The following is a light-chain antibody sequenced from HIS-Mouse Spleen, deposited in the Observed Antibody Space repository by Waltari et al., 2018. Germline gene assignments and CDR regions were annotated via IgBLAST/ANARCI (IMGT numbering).Light chain of an antibody. V-gene: IGLV2-11*01. Sequence: QSALTQPRSVSGSPGPSVTIPCTGTSSDVGGYNFVSWYQQHPGKAPKLMIYDVSKRPSGVPDRFSGSKSGNTASLTISGLQAEDEADYYCCSYAGSYTWVFGGGTKLTVL. CDR1: SSDVGGYNF. CDR3: CSYAGSYTWV. CDR2: DVS. J-gene: IGLJ3*02.